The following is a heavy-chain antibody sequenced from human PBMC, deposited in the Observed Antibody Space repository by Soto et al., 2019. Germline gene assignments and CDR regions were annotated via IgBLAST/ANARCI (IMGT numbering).Heavy chain of an antibody. D-gene: IGHD4-17*01. J-gene: IGHJ6*02. V-gene: IGHV1-58*01. CDR3: AEESDGDYYYYYGMEV. CDR2: IVVGSGNT. CDR1: GFTFTSSA. Sequence: GASVKVSCKASGFTFTSSAVQWVRQARGQRLEWIGWIVVGSGNTNYAQKFQERVTITRDMSTSTAYMELSSLRSEDTAVYYCAEESDGDYYYYYGMEVWGQGTTVTVSS.